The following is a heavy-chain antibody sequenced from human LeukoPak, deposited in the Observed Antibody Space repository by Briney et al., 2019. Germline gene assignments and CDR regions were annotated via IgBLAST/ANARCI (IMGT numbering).Heavy chain of an antibody. CDR3: AKGGGGYLYYFDY. V-gene: IGHV1-24*01. CDR1: GYTSSVLS. D-gene: IGHD5-24*01. Sequence: ASVKVSCKVSGYTSSVLSMQWVRQAPGKGLEWMGGFDPEDGETIYAQKFQGRVTMTEDTSTDTVYMELNSLKSEDAAVYYCAKGGGGYLYYFDYWGQGTLVTISS. CDR2: FDPEDGET. J-gene: IGHJ4*02.